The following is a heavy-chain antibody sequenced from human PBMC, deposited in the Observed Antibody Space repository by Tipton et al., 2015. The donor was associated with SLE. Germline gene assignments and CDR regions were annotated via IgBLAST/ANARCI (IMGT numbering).Heavy chain of an antibody. V-gene: IGHV4-39*07. CDR2: IYYSGST. CDR3: ARGFHSNYYYYYGMDV. Sequence: TLSLTCTVSGGSISSSSYYWGWIRQPPGKGLEWIGSIYYSGSTYYNPSLKSRVTISVDTSKNQFSLKLSSVTAADTAVYYCARGFHSNYYYYYGMDVWGQGTTVTVSS. J-gene: IGHJ6*02. D-gene: IGHD4-11*01. CDR1: GGSISSSSYY.